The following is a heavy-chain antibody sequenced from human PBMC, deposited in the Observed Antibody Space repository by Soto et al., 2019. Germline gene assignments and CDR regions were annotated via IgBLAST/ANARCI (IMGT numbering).Heavy chain of an antibody. J-gene: IGHJ3*02. V-gene: IGHV1-69*12. CDR2: IIPIFGTI. CDR1: GGTFDSNA. D-gene: IGHD2-2*01. CDR3: AREGLTFGPGAVGGAFDI. Sequence: QVQLVQSGTEVRKPGSSVKVSCKASGGTFDSNAISWVRLAPGQGLEWMGGIIPIFGTINNAQKFQDRVTITADESENIVYMEQSSLRSENTAIYYSAREGLTFGPGAVGGAFDIWGQGTLVTVSS.